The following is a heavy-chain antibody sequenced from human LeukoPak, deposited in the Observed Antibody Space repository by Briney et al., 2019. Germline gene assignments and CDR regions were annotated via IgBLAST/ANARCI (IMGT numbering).Heavy chain of an antibody. V-gene: IGHV4-38-2*01. D-gene: IGHD3-3*01. CDR3: ARQRVPLEWLLSFDNYFDY. Sequence: SETLSLTCAVSGYSISSGYYWGWIRQPPGKGLEWIGSIYHSGSTYYNPSLKSRVTISVDTSKNQFSLKLSSVTAADTAVYYYARQRVPLEWLLSFDNYFDYWGQGTLVTVSS. J-gene: IGHJ4*02. CDR2: IYHSGST. CDR1: GYSISSGYY.